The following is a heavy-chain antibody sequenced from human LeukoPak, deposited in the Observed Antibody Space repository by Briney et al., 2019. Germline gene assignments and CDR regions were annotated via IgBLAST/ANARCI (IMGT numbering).Heavy chain of an antibody. Sequence: PGGSLRLSCAASGFTFSSYEMNWVRQAPWKGLEWISYISHSGSSIYYAASVKGRFTVSRDNAKNSLFLQMNSLRAEDTAIYYCERDAWDAFDVWGQGTMVTVSS. CDR2: ISHSGSSI. CDR3: ERDAWDAFDV. CDR1: GFTFSSYE. V-gene: IGHV3-48*03. J-gene: IGHJ3*01.